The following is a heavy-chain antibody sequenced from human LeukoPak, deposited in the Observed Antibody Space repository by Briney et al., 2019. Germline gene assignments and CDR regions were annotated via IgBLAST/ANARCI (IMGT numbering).Heavy chain of an antibody. Sequence: SETLSLTCAVYGGSSSGYYWSWIRQPPGKGLEWIGEINHSGSTNYNPSLKSRVTISVDTSKNQFSLKLSSVTAADTAVYYCARNPGYYGMDVWGQGTTVTVSS. CDR3: ARNPGYYGMDV. J-gene: IGHJ6*02. CDR1: GGSSSGYY. V-gene: IGHV4-34*01. CDR2: INHSGST.